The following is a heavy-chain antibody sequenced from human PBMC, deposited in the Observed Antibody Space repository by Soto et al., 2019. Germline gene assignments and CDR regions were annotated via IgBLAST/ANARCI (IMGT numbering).Heavy chain of an antibody. Sequence: EVQLVETGGGLIQPGGSLRLSCAASGFTVSSNYMSWVRQAPGKGLEWVSVIYSGGSTYYADAVKGRFTISRDNSKNTLYLQMNSLRAEDTAVYYCARDPLGGGVTNYYYYGMDVWGQGTTVTVSS. CDR3: ARDPLGGGVTNYYYYGMDV. J-gene: IGHJ6*02. CDR2: IYSGGST. V-gene: IGHV3-53*02. D-gene: IGHD4-4*01. CDR1: GFTVSSNY.